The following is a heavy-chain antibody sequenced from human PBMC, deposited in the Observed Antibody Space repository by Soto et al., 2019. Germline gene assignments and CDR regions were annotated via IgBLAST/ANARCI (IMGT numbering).Heavy chain of an antibody. V-gene: IGHV3-64*01. CDR2: ISNNGAHT. Sequence: AGSLTLSWSPSGFTFSNYDMRLDGQALGQGFEYVQCISNNGAHTDDAKSVKSRFTISRDNCENTLYLQMGSLRAEDMALYYCARQEYGSRWQQVYMDVWGNGTMVTVS. CDR1: GFTFSNYD. CDR3: ARQEYGSRWQQVYMDV. D-gene: IGHD6-13*01. J-gene: IGHJ6*03.